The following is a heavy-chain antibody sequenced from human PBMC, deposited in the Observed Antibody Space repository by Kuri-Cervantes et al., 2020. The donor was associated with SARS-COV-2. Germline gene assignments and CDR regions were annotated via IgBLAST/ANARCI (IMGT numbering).Heavy chain of an antibody. CDR3: ARTPPSDYMGDDY. V-gene: IGHV1-18*01. J-gene: IGHJ4*02. D-gene: IGHD3-16*01. Sequence: ASVKVSCKASGYTFTSYDINWVRQATGQGLEWMGWISAYNGNTNYAQKLQGRVTMTTDTSTSTAYMELRSLRSEDTAVYYCARTPPSDYMGDDYWGQGTLVTVSS. CDR1: GYTFTSYD. CDR2: ISAYNGNT.